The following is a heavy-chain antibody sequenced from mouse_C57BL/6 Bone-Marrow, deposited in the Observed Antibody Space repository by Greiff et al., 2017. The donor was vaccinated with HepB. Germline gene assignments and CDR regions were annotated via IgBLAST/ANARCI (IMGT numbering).Heavy chain of an antibody. CDR2: ISSGGDYI. D-gene: IGHD2-1*01. CDR3: TRDDHYGTGWYFDV. CDR1: GFTFSSYA. Sequence: RVESGEGLVKPGGSLKLSCAASGFTFSSYAMSWVRQTPEKRLEWVAYISSGGDYIYYADTVKGRFTISRDNARNTLYLQMSSLKSEDTAMYYCTRDDHYGTGWYFDVWGTGTTVTVSS. V-gene: IGHV5-9-1*02. J-gene: IGHJ1*03.